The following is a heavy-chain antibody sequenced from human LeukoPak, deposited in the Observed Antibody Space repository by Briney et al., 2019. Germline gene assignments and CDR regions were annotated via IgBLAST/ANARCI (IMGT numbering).Heavy chain of an antibody. D-gene: IGHD3-22*01. V-gene: IGHV1-69-2*01. CDR1: GYTFTDYY. J-gene: IGHJ4*02. Sequence: GATVKISCKASGYTFTDYYMHWVQQAPGKGLEWMGRVDPEDGETIYAEKFQGRVTITADTSTDTAYMELSSLRSEDTAVYYCATVNYYDSSGYDYWGQGTLVTVSS. CDR2: VDPEDGET. CDR3: ATVNYYDSSGYDY.